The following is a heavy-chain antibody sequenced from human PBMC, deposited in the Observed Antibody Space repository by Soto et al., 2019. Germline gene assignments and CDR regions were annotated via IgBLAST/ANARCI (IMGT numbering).Heavy chain of an antibody. J-gene: IGHJ4*02. Sequence: GGSLRLSCSASGFTFGDYWMHWVRQPPGKGPEWVSRMTGDGRTTQYADSVKGRFTASRDNAKSTLYLQMNSLRAEDTAVYYCATAEVDYWGPGTLVTVSS. CDR2: MTGDGRTT. CDR3: ATAEVDY. V-gene: IGHV3-74*03. CDR1: GFTFGDYW.